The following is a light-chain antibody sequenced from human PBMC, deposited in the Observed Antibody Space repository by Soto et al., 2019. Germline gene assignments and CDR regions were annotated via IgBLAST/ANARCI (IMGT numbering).Light chain of an antibody. V-gene: IGKV1-5*03. CDR3: QQYSTYPYA. Sequence: DIQMTQSPSTLSASVGDRVTITCRASQSTSTWLAWYQQRPGKTPKLLISEASKLESGVPSRFSGSDSGTEFTLTISSLQPADFSTYYCQQYSTYPYAFGQGTKVEIK. J-gene: IGKJ1*01. CDR2: EAS. CDR1: QSTSTW.